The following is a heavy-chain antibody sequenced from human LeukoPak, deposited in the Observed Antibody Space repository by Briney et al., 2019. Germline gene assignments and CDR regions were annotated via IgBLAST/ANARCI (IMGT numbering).Heavy chain of an antibody. CDR2: IYSGGST. Sequence: GGSLRLSCAASGFTVSSNYMSWVRQAPGKGLEWVSVIYSGGSTYYADSVKGRFTISRDNSKNTLYLQMNSLRAEDTAVYYCAKDRTPYTTDTDAFDIWGQGTMVTVSS. J-gene: IGHJ3*02. CDR1: GFTVSSNY. D-gene: IGHD1-1*01. CDR3: AKDRTPYTTDTDAFDI. V-gene: IGHV3-53*01.